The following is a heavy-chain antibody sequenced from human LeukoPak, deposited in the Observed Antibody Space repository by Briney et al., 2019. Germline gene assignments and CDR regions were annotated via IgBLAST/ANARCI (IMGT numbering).Heavy chain of an antibody. CDR2: IYSSGTT. CDR3: ARGRAVEIGTFDI. Sequence: SETLSLTCTVSGGSMSPYHWGWIRQPPGKGLEWIGYIYSSGTTNYSPSLKTRLTISVDTSMNQLSLKLNSVTAADTAVYYCARGRAVEIGTFDIWGQGTMVTVSS. V-gene: IGHV4-59*01. D-gene: IGHD5-24*01. CDR1: GGSMSPYH. J-gene: IGHJ3*02.